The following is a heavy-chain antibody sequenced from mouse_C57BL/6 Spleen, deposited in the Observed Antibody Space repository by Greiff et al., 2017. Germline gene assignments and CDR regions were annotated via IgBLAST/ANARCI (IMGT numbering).Heavy chain of an antibody. CDR3: ARKPPNYYGSSPYAMDY. J-gene: IGHJ4*01. Sequence: QVQLQQPGAELVKPGASVKLSCKASGYTFTSYWMHWVKQRPGRGLEWIGRIDPNSGGTKYNEKFKSKATLTVDKPSSTTYMQLSSLTSEDSAVYYCARKPPNYYGSSPYAMDYWGQGTSVTVSS. CDR2: IDPNSGGT. D-gene: IGHD1-1*01. CDR1: GYTFTSYW. V-gene: IGHV1-72*01.